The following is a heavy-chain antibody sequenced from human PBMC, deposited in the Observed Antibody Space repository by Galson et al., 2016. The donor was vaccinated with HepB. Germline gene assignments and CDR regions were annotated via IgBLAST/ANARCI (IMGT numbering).Heavy chain of an antibody. Sequence: SVKVSCKASGYTFTNYAIHWVRQAPGQRLEWMGWINADNGDTKFSQRFQGRVTITRDTSANTAYMDLSSLRSEDTAVYYCARNLTDASYYTMDVWGLGTTVTASS. CDR1: GYTFTNYA. CDR2: INADNGDT. D-gene: IGHD3-16*01. J-gene: IGHJ6*02. CDR3: ARNLTDASYYTMDV. V-gene: IGHV1-3*01.